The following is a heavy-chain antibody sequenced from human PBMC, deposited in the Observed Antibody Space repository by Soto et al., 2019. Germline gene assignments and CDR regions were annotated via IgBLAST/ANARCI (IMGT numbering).Heavy chain of an antibody. CDR3: ARAYYDILTGYYHDAFDI. V-gene: IGHV3-7*03. D-gene: IGHD3-9*01. CDR2: IKQDGSEK. J-gene: IGHJ3*02. CDR1: GFTFSSYW. Sequence: PGGSLRLSCAASGFTFSSYWMSWVRQAPGKGLEWVANIKQDGSEKYYVDSVKGRFTISRDNAKNSLYLQMNSLRAEDTAVYYCARAYYDILTGYYHDAFDIWGQGTMVTVS.